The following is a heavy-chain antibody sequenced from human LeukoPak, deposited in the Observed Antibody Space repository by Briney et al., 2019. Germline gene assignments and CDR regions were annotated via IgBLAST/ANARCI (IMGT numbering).Heavy chain of an antibody. J-gene: IGHJ5*02. CDR2: ISSSSSTI. D-gene: IGHD6-13*01. CDR1: GFTFFNAW. CDR3: ARGGGSSWSAWFDP. V-gene: IGHV3-48*01. Sequence: GGSLRLSCEVSGFTFFNAWMSWIRQAPGKGLEWVSYISSSSSTIYYADSVKGRFTISRDNAKNSLYLQMNSLRAEDTAVYYCARGGGSSWSAWFDPWGQGTLVTVSS.